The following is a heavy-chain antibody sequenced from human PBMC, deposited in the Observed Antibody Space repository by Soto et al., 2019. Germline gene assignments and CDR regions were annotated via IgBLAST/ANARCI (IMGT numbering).Heavy chain of an antibody. CDR2: INAGNGNT. J-gene: IGHJ4*02. CDR1: GYIFNNHA. D-gene: IGHD2-15*01. CDR3: ARESPSCWYVDY. V-gene: IGHV1-3*01. Sequence: QVQLVQSGAEVKKPGASVKVSCKASGYIFNNHAMHWVRQAPGQRLEWMGGINAGNGNTKYSQKFQCRFTMTRETSASTAHMELSSPRSEDTAVYYCARESPSCWYVDYWGQGTLVTVST.